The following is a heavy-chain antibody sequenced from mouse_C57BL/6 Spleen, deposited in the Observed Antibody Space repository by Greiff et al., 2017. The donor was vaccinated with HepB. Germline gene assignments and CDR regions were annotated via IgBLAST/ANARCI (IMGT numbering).Heavy chain of an antibody. CDR1: GYTFTGYW. Sequence: QVQLQQSGAELMKPGASVKLSCKATGYTFTGYWIEWVKQRPGHGLEWIGDILPGSGSTNYNEKFKGKATFTADTSSNTAYMQLSSLTTEDSAIYYCARREAYDGYYEWFAYWGQGTLVTVSA. CDR2: ILPGSGST. J-gene: IGHJ3*01. V-gene: IGHV1-9*01. CDR3: ARREAYDGYYEWFAY. D-gene: IGHD2-3*01.